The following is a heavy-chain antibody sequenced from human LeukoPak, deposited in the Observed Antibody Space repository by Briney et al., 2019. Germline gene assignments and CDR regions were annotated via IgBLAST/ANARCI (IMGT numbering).Heavy chain of an antibody. CDR3: AREYCSGGSCYLDY. V-gene: IGHV4-34*01. J-gene: IGHJ4*02. CDR2: INHSGST. D-gene: IGHD2-15*01. CDR1: GFTVSSNY. Sequence: GSLRLSCAASGFTVSSNYMSWVRQPPGKGLEWIGEINHSGSTNYNPSLKSRVTISVDTSKNQFSLKLSSVTAADTAVYYCAREYCSGGSCYLDYWGQGTLVAVSS.